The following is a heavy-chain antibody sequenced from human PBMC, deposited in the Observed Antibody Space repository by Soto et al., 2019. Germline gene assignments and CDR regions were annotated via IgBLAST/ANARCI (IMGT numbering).Heavy chain of an antibody. J-gene: IGHJ6*02. CDR1: GFTFSSYG. Sequence: PGGSLRLSCAASGFTFSSYGMHWVRQAPGKGLEWVAVISYDGSNKYYADSVKGRFTISRDNSKNTLYLQMNSLRAEDTAVYYCAKLVVSYYYGMDVWGQGTTVTV. V-gene: IGHV3-30*18. D-gene: IGHD2-2*01. CDR2: ISYDGSNK. CDR3: AKLVVSYYYGMDV.